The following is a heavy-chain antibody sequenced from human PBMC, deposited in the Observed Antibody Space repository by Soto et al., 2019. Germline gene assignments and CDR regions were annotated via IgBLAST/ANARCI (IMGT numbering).Heavy chain of an antibody. Sequence: GGSLTLSCSASGFTLDEYALHWFRQAPGKGLEWVSGISWNSGSIGYADSVKGRFTISRDNAKNSLYLQMNSLRAEDTALYYCEKDRHAYYYYMDVSGKGTTVTVSS. V-gene: IGHV3-9*01. CDR1: GFTLDEYA. J-gene: IGHJ6*03. CDR3: EKDRHAYYYYMDV. CDR2: ISWNSGSI.